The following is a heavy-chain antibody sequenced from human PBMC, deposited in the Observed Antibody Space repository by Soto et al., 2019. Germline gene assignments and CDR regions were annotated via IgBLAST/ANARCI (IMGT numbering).Heavy chain of an antibody. CDR3: ARSSRDY. J-gene: IGHJ4*01. CDR1: GYTFSSYD. Sequence: ASVKVSCKASGYTFSSYDINWVRQASGQGLEWMGWMNPNSGNTGYAQKFQGRVSMTRNTSITKAYMELSSLTSDDTAVYYCARSSRDYWGHGTQVTVSP. V-gene: IGHV1-8*01. CDR2: MNPNSGNT.